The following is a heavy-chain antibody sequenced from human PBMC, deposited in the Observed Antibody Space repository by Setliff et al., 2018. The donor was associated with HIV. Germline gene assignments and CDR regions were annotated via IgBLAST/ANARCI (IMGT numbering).Heavy chain of an antibody. CDR1: GASISSYY. D-gene: IGHD3-9*01. Sequence: PSETLSLTCNVAGASISSYYWTWIRQSPGNRLEWLGYITDSGNTNYNPSLRRRVTISADTSKNQVSLRLRSVTAADTAVYCCARETQQSYNIVTGYNYYYGIDVWGQGTTVTVSS. J-gene: IGHJ6*02. CDR2: ITDSGNT. V-gene: IGHV4-59*01. CDR3: ARETQQSYNIVTGYNYYYGIDV.